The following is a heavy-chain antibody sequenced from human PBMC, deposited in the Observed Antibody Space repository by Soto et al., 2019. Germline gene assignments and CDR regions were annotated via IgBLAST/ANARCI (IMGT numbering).Heavy chain of an antibody. J-gene: IGHJ4*02. CDR2: MNPNSGNT. V-gene: IGHV1-8*01. CDR1: GYTFTIYD. CDR3: ARDVERVGRGYDFDY. D-gene: IGHD5-12*01. Sequence: ASVKVSCKASGYTFTIYDINWVRQATGQGLEWMGWMNPNSGNTGYAQRFQGRVTMTRNTSISTAYMELSSLRSEDTAVYYCARDVERVGRGYDFDYWGQGTLVTVSS.